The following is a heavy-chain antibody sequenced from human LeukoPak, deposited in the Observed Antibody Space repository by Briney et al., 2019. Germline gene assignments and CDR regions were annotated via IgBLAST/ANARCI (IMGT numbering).Heavy chain of an antibody. J-gene: IGHJ4*02. CDR2: IYPGDFDT. Sequence: GESLKISCKGSGYSFTSYWIGWVRQMPGKGLEWMGIIYPGDFDTRYSPSFQGQVTISADKSISTAYLQWSSLKASDTAMYYCARPYTYSSSWYYFDYWGQGTLVTVSS. CDR3: ARPYTYSSSWYYFDY. V-gene: IGHV5-51*01. CDR1: GYSFTSYW. D-gene: IGHD6-13*01.